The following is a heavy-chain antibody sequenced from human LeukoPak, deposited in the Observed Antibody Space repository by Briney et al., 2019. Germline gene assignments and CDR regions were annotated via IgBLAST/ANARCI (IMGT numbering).Heavy chain of an antibody. J-gene: IGHJ4*02. D-gene: IGHD4-11*01. CDR2: IHPRRGDT. V-gene: IGHV1-2*02. CDR1: GYSFTAFY. Sequence: ASVKVSCKTSGYSFTAFYIHWVRQAPGQGLEWMGWIHPRRGDTNNAQKFQGRVTMTRDTSTSTVYVELSSLRSEDTAVYYCARDFWVTTVSTPDYWGQGTLVTVSS. CDR3: ARDFWVTTVSTPDY.